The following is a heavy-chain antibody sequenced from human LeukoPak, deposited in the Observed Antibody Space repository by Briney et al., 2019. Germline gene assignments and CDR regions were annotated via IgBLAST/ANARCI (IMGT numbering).Heavy chain of an antibody. J-gene: IGHJ4*02. CDR1: GGSISSYY. Sequence: SSETLSLTRTVSGGSISSYYWSWIRQPPGKGLEWIGYIYYSGSTNYNPSLKSRVTISVDTSKNQFSLKLSSVTAADTAVYYCARDSGSSSWFDYWGQGTLVTVSS. CDR3: ARDSGSSSWFDY. CDR2: IYYSGST. D-gene: IGHD6-6*01. V-gene: IGHV4-59*01.